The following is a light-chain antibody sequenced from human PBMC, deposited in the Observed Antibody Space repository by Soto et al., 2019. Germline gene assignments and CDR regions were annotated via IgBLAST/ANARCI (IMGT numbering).Light chain of an antibody. J-gene: IGKJ1*01. CDR1: QSVSSNF. V-gene: IGKV3-20*01. CDR3: QQYDSIPPWT. CDR2: GAS. Sequence: EIVLTQSPGTLSLSPGERTTLSCRASQSVSSNFLDWYQQKPGQAPRLLIYGASSRATGIPDRFSGGGSGTDFTLTISRLDPEDYAVYFCQQYDSIPPWTFGQGTKVDIK.